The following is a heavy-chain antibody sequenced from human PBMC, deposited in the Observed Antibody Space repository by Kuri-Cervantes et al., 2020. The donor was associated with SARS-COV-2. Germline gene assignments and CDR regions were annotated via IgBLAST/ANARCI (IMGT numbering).Heavy chain of an antibody. CDR2: IDPSDSYT. CDR3: ARDMTYYYYGMDV. Sequence: ASVKVSCKGSGYSFTSYWISWVRQMPGKGLEWMGRIDPSDSYTNYSPSFQGHVTISADKSISTAYLQWSSLKASDTAMYYCARDMTYYYYGMDVWGQGTTVTVSS. CDR1: GYSFTSYW. V-gene: IGHV5-10-1*01. J-gene: IGHJ6*02.